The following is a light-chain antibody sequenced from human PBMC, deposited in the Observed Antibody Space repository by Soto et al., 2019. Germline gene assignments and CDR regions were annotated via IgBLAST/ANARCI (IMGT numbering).Light chain of an antibody. Sequence: EIVLTQSPATLSLSPGERATLSCRASQSVSSYLAWYQQKPGQAPRLLIYDASNRATGIPARFSGSGSGTDFTLTISSLEPEEFAVYYCQQLSNLLTFGGGTKVEIK. CDR1: QSVSSY. CDR2: DAS. J-gene: IGKJ4*01. V-gene: IGKV3-11*01. CDR3: QQLSNLLT.